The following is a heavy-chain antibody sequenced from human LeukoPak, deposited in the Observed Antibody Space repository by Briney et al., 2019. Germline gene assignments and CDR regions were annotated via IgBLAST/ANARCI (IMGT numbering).Heavy chain of an antibody. Sequence: SETLSLTCTVSGGSISSYFWSWIRQPPGKGLEWIGYIYYSGSTNYNPSLKSRVTISVDTSKNQFSLKLSSVTAADTAVYYCALELGGFDYWGQGTLVTVSS. J-gene: IGHJ4*02. CDR3: ALELGGFDY. CDR2: IYYSGST. CDR1: GGSISSYF. D-gene: IGHD1-26*01. V-gene: IGHV4-59*12.